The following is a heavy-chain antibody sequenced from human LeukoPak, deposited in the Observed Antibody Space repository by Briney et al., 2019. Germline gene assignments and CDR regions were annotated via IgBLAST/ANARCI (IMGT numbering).Heavy chain of an antibody. D-gene: IGHD1-26*01. J-gene: IGHJ4*02. CDR1: GYTFTRYG. Sequence: ASVKVSCKASGYTFTRYGISWVRQAPGQALEWMGWISAYNGNTNYAQKLQGRVTMTTDTSTSTAYMELRSLRSDDTAVYYCARDQEPSGSYSERFFDYWGQGTLVTVSS. V-gene: IGHV1-18*01. CDR3: ARDQEPSGSYSERFFDY. CDR2: ISAYNGNT.